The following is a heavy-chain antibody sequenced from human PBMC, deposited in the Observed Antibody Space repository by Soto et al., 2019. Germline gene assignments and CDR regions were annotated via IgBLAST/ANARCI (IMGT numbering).Heavy chain of an antibody. CDR3: VRGGSNYAS. V-gene: IGHV3-7*01. CDR2: IKPDESEK. CDR1: GFTFSDSW. D-gene: IGHD4-4*01. J-gene: IGHJ5*02. Sequence: EVQLVESGGGLVQPGGSLRLSCTASGFTFSDSWMTWVRQAPGKGLEWVARIKPDESEKKYADSVKGRFSISRDNAKNSMYLQMDSLRGEDTAVYYCVRGGSNYASWCQGTLVTVSS.